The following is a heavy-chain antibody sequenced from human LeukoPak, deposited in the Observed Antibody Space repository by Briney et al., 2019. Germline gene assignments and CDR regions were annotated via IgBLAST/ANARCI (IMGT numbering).Heavy chain of an antibody. D-gene: IGHD6-13*01. J-gene: IGHJ5*02. CDR1: GFTFSSYA. CDR2: ISYDGSNK. V-gene: IGHV3-30*18. CDR3: AKQATPGIAYPWFDP. Sequence: GGSLRLSCAASGFTFSSYAMHWVRQAPGKGLEWVAVISYDGSNKYYADSVKGRFTISRDNSKNTLYLQMNGLRAEDTAVYYCAKQATPGIAYPWFDPWGQGTLVTVSS.